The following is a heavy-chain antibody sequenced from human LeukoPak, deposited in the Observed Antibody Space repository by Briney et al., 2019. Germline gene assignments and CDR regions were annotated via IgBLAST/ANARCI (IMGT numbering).Heavy chain of an antibody. J-gene: IGHJ4*02. CDR1: GFTVRNNY. CDR2: IYSGGGT. V-gene: IGHV3-66*01. Sequence: GGSLRLSCEASGFTVRNNYMAWVRQAPGKGLEWVSVIYSGGGTYYADSVKDRFTISRDNSKNTLYLQMNSLRVEDSAVYYCTRVFAYSYGDFDNWGQGTLVAVSS. D-gene: IGHD5-18*01. CDR3: TRVFAYSYGDFDN.